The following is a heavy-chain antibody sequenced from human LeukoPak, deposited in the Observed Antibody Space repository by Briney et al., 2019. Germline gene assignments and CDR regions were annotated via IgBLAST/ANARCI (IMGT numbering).Heavy chain of an antibody. D-gene: IGHD2-2*01. CDR2: INSDGSST. J-gene: IGHJ6*02. CDR1: GFTFSSYW. V-gene: IGHV3-74*01. Sequence: PGGSLRLSCAASGFTFSSYWMHWVRQAPGKGLVWVSRINSDGSSTSYADSVKGRFTISRDNAKNTLYLQMNSLRAKDTAVYYCARDVPLRYYYGMDVWGQRTTVTVSS. CDR3: ARDVPLRYYYGMDV.